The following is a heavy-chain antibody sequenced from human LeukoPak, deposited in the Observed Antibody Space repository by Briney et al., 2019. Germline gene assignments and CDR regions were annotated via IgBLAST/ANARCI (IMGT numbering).Heavy chain of an antibody. J-gene: IGHJ5*02. Sequence: SETLSLTCTVSGGSISSSSYYWGWIRQPPGKGLEWIGRIYYSGSTYYNPSLKSRVTISVDTSKNQFSLKLSSVTAADTAVYYCARDVVVTAGNWFDPWGQGTLVTVSS. V-gene: IGHV4-39*07. CDR2: IYYSGST. D-gene: IGHD2-21*02. CDR3: ARDVVVTAGNWFDP. CDR1: GGSISSSSYY.